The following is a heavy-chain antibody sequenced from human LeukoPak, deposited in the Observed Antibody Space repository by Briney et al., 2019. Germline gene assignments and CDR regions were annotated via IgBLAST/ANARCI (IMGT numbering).Heavy chain of an antibody. J-gene: IGHJ2*01. CDR3: ASSGYDSSGYYNWYFDL. CDR1: GGTFSSYA. D-gene: IGHD3-22*01. CDR2: IIPIFGTA. Sequence: SVKVSCKASGGTFSSYAISWVRQAPGQGLEWMGGIIPIFGTANYAQKFQGRVTITADESTSTAYMELSSLRSEDTAVYYCASSGYDSSGYYNWYFDLWGRGTLVTVSS. V-gene: IGHV1-69*13.